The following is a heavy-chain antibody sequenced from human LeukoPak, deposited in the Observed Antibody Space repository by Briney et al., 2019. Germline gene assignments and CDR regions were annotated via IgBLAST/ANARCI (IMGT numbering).Heavy chain of an antibody. V-gene: IGHV4-39*07. CDR3: ARPAYSGERYFDY. D-gene: IGHD3-10*01. J-gene: IGHJ4*02. CDR1: GGSISSSSYY. Sequence: PSETLSLTCTVSGGSISSSSYYWGWIRQPPGKGLEWIGSIYYSGSTYYNPSLKSRVTISVDTSKNQFSLKLSSVIAADTAVYYCARPAYSGERYFDYWGQGTLVTVSS. CDR2: IYYSGST.